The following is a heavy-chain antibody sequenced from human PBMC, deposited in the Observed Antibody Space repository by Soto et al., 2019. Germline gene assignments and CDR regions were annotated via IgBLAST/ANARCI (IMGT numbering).Heavy chain of an antibody. CDR3: ARGRCSSTSCYDLGHDY. CDR1: GGSFSGYY. CDR2: INHSGST. J-gene: IGHJ4*02. Sequence: SETLSLTCAVYGGSFSGYYWSWIRQPPGKGLEWIGEINHSGSTNYNPSLKSRVTISVDTSKNQFSLKLSSVTAADTAVYYCARGRCSSTSCYDLGHDYWGQGTLVTVSS. D-gene: IGHD2-2*01. V-gene: IGHV4-34*01.